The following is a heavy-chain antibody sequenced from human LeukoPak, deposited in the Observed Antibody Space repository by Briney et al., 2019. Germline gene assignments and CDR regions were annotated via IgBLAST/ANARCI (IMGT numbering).Heavy chain of an antibody. CDR1: GGSISSSNYY. Sequence: PSETLSLTCTVSGGSISSSNYYWGWIRQAPGKGLEWIGSIFYTGSTHYNPSLKSRVTILVDTSKNQFSLKLRSVTAADTAVYFCARNRGYNYVAWGQGILVTVSS. V-gene: IGHV4-39*07. CDR3: ARNRGYNYVA. CDR2: IFYTGST. J-gene: IGHJ5*02. D-gene: IGHD5-18*01.